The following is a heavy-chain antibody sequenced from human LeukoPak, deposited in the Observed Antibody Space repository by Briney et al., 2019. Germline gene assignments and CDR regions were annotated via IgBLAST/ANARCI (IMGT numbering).Heavy chain of an antibody. V-gene: IGHV3-21*01. D-gene: IGHD1-7*01. Sequence: GGSLRLSCAASGFTFSSYSMNWVRPAPGKGLEWVSSISSSSSYIYYADSVKGRFTISRDNAKNSLYLQMNSLRAEDTAVYYCARGRNWNYDYFDYWGQGTLVTVSS. CDR3: ARGRNWNYDYFDY. J-gene: IGHJ4*02. CDR2: ISSSSSYI. CDR1: GFTFSSYS.